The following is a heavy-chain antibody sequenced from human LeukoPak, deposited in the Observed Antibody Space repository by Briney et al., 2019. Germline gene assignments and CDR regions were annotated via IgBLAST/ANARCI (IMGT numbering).Heavy chain of an antibody. J-gene: IGHJ3*02. V-gene: IGHV1-2*02. CDR2: INPNSGGT. Sequence: ASVKVSCKASGYTFTGYYMHWVRQAPGQGLEWMGWINPNSGGTNYAQKFQGRVTMTRDTSISTAYMELSRLRSDDTAVYYCAKTPLTMVRGVPGINDAFDIWGQGTMVSVSS. D-gene: IGHD3-10*01. CDR3: AKTPLTMVRGVPGINDAFDI. CDR1: GYTFTGYY.